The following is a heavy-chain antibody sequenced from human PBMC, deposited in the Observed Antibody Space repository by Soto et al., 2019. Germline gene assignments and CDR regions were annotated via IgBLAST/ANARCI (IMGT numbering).Heavy chain of an antibody. CDR2: ISGSGGST. CDR1: GFTFSSYA. V-gene: IGHV3-23*01. D-gene: IGHD3-3*01. J-gene: IGHJ4*02. CDR3: AREPGRHDFWSGYYIDFDY. Sequence: EVQLLESGGGLVQPGGSLRLSCAASGFTFSSYAMSWVRQAPGKGLEWVSAISGSGGSTYYADSVKGRFTISRDNSKNTLYLQMNSLRAEDTAVYYCAREPGRHDFWSGYYIDFDYWGQGTLVTVSS.